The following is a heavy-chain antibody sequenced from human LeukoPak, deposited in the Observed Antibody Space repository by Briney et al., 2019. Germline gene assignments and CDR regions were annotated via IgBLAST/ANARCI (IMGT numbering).Heavy chain of an antibody. V-gene: IGHV3-23*01. CDR2: ISGSGGST. CDR1: GFTFSSYG. CDR3: ARAQMRDYYGSGL. Sequence: GGSLRLSCAASGFTFSSYGMHWVRQAPGKGLEWVSAISGSGGSTYYADSVKGRLTISRDNSKNTLYLQMNSLRAEDTAVYYCARAQMRDYYGSGLWGQGTLVTVSS. J-gene: IGHJ4*02. D-gene: IGHD3-10*01.